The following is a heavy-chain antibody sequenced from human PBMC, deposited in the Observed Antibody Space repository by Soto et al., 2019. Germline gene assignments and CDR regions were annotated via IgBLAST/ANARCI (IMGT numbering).Heavy chain of an antibody. CDR3: AKDAVAGDGVWLAHA. J-gene: IGHJ5*02. CDR1: GFTFSSYA. Sequence: EVQLLESGGGLVQPGGSLRLSCAASGFTFSSYAMIWIRQVPGKGLEWVSGLYGSGRGIHYADSVKGRFTISRDNSASAVYLHMNNLRVDDTAVYYCAKDAVAGDGVWLAHAWGRGTAVTVSS. D-gene: IGHD4-17*01. V-gene: IGHV3-23*01. CDR2: LYGSGRGI.